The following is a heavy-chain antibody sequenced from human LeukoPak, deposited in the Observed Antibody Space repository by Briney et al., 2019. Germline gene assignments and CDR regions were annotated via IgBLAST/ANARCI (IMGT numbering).Heavy chain of an antibody. Sequence: GGSLRLSCAASGFTFSSYGMHWVRQAPGKGLEWVAVIWYDGSNKYYADSVEGRFTISRDNSKNTLYLQMNSLRAEDTAVYYCARASTVATTYYYYYGMDVWGQGTTVTVSS. CDR2: IWYDGSNK. V-gene: IGHV3-33*01. CDR1: GFTFSSYG. CDR3: ARASTVATTYYYYYGMDV. D-gene: IGHD4-17*01. J-gene: IGHJ6*02.